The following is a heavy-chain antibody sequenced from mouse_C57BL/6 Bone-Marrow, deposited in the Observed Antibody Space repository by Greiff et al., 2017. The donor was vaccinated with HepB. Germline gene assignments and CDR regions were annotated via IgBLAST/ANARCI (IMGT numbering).Heavy chain of an antibody. V-gene: IGHV1-26*01. CDR1: GYTFTDYY. CDR2: INPNNGGT. D-gene: IGHD1-1*01. J-gene: IGHJ4*01. CDR3: ARWGDYGSSYGDYAMDY. Sequence: EVQLQQSGPELVKPGASVKISCKASGYTFTDYYMNWVKQSHGKSLEWIGDINPNNGGTSYNQKFKGKATLTVDKSSSTAYMELRSLTSEDSAVYYCARWGDYGSSYGDYAMDYWGQGTSVTVSS.